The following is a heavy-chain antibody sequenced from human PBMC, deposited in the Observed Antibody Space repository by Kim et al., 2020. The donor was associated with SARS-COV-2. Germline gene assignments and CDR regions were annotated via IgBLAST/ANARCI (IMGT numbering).Heavy chain of an antibody. J-gene: IGHJ5*02. CDR3: ARRSPAYNWFDP. CDR1: GGSISSYY. CDR2: IYYSGST. Sequence: SETLSLTCTVSGGSISSYYWSWIRQPPGKGLEWIGYIYYSGSTNYNPSLKSRVTISVDTSKNQFSLKLSSVTAADTAVYYCARRSPAYNWFDPWGQGTLVTVSS. V-gene: IGHV4-59*08.